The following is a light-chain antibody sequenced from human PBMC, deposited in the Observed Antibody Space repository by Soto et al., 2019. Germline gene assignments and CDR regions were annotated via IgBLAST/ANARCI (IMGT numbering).Light chain of an antibody. CDR2: KGS. CDR3: CLYAGSSTVV. V-gene: IGLV2-23*01. J-gene: IGLJ2*01. CDR1: SSDVGSYNL. Sequence: QSALTQPASVSGSPGQSIPISCTGTSSDVGSYNLVSWYLQHPGKAPKLMIYKGSKRPSGVSNRFSGSKSGNTAFLTISGLQAEDEADYYCCLYAGSSTVVFGGGTKLTVL.